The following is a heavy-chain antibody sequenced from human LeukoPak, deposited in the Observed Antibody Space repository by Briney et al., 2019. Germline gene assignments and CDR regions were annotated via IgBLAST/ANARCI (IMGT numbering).Heavy chain of an antibody. V-gene: IGHV4-59*01. D-gene: IGHD3-3*01. CDR2: IYYSGST. Sequence: SGTLSLTCTVSGGSISSYYWSWIRQPPGKGLEWIGYIYYSGSTNYNPSLKSRVTISVDTSKNQFSLKLSSVTAADTAVYYCATAIFGVEFDYWGQGTLVTVSS. J-gene: IGHJ4*02. CDR1: GGSISSYY. CDR3: ATAIFGVEFDY.